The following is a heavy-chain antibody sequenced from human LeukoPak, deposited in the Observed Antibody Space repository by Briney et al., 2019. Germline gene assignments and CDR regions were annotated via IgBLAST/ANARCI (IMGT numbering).Heavy chain of an antibody. V-gene: IGHV4-4*02. D-gene: IGHD3-10*01. J-gene: IGHJ4*02. Sequence: SETLSLTCAVSGGSVSSSNWWSWVRQPPGKGLEWIGEIYHSGISNYNPSLRNRVTISIDESKNHFSLNLFSVTVADTAVYYCARLYYYGSGTYYNPGVGYFDYWGQGTLVTVSS. CDR2: IYHSGIS. CDR1: GGSVSSSNW. CDR3: ARLYYYGSGTYYNPGVGYFDY.